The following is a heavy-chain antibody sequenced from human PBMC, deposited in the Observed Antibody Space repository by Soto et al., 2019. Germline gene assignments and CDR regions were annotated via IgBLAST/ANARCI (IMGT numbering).Heavy chain of an antibody. D-gene: IGHD3-22*01. Sequence: QVQLVESGGGVVQPGRSLRLSCAASGFTFSSYGMHWVRQAPGKGLEWVAVIWYDGTNKYYADSVKGRFTISRDNSKNTLYLQMNSLRAEETAVYYCAKVTGSTAYYYEIDYWGQGTLVTVSS. V-gene: IGHV3-33*06. CDR3: AKVTGSTAYYYEIDY. CDR1: GFTFSSYG. CDR2: IWYDGTNK. J-gene: IGHJ4*02.